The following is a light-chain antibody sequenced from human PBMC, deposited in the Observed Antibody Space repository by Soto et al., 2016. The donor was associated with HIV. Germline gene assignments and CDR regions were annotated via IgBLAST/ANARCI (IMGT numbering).Light chain of an antibody. Sequence: DIQMTQSPSILSASVGDRVTITCRASQSISNWLAWYQQKPGKAPKLLIYEASSLESGVPSRFSGSGSGTEFTLTITDLQPEDSATYYCQQSYSLPRTFGQGTKVEIK. J-gene: IGKJ1*01. V-gene: IGKV1-5*03. CDR3: QQSYSLPRT. CDR2: EAS. CDR1: QSISNW.